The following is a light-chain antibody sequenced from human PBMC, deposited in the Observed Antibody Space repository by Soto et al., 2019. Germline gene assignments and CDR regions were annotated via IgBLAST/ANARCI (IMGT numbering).Light chain of an antibody. CDR1: KTVTSN. CDR2: DAS. J-gene: IGKJ2*01. V-gene: IGKV3-11*01. Sequence: EIVLTQSPATLSLSPGERATLSCRASKTVTSNLGWYQQKPGQSPRLVIYDASKRATGIPARFSGSGSGTDFSLTISSLEPEDFAVYYCHQRGAQPYTFGRGTKLEIK. CDR3: HQRGAQPYT.